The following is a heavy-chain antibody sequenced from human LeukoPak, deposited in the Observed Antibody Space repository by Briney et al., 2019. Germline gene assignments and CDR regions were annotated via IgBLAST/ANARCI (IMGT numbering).Heavy chain of an antibody. CDR2: IKHDGSEK. J-gene: IGHJ4*02. V-gene: IGHV3-7*01. Sequence: HGESLKISCAASGFTFNNYWMNWVRQAPGKGLEWVANIKHDGSEKYYVDSVKGRFTISGDNARKSVYLQMNSLRAEDTALYYCARGRGLEYWGQGTLVTVSS. CDR1: GFTFNNYW. CDR3: ARGRGLEY.